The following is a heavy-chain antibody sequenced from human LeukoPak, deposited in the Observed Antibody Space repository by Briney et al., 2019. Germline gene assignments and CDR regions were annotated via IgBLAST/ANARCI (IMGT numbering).Heavy chain of an antibody. CDR3: TRYGGNSFSY. CDR1: GFTFGDSA. V-gene: IGHV3-49*04. Sequence: GRSLRLSCTASGFTFGDSAMSCVRQAPGKGLEWVGFIRSKAYGGTTEYAASVKGRFTISRDDSKSTAYLQMNSLKTEDTAVYYCTRYGGNSFSYWGQGTLVTVSS. D-gene: IGHD4-23*01. J-gene: IGHJ4*02. CDR2: IRSKAYGGTT.